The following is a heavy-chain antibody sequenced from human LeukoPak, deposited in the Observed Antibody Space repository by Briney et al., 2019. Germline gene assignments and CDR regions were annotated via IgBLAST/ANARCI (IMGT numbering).Heavy chain of an antibody. CDR2: ISRSGSTI. J-gene: IGHJ4*02. Sequence: GGSLRLSCAASEFTFSDYEMNWVRQAPGKGLEGVSYISRSGSTIYYADSVKGRFTISRDNAKNSVFLQRNSLRAKDTAVYYCARRVIAVGLDYWGQGTLVTVSS. D-gene: IGHD2-21*01. V-gene: IGHV3-48*03. CDR1: EFTFSDYE. CDR3: ARRVIAVGLDY.